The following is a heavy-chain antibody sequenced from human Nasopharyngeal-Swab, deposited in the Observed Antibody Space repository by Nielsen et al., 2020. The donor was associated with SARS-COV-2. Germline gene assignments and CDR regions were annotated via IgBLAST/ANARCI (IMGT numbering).Heavy chain of an antibody. J-gene: IGHJ3*02. CDR2: ISGGGGRT. Sequence: SCAASGFTCSNYALSWVRQAPGKGLEYISGGGGRTYYADSVKGRFTISRDNSKNTVYLQMNSLRAEDTAVYYCAKERRATIFGAVDAFDIWGQGTMVTVSP. V-gene: IGHV3-23*01. D-gene: IGHD3-3*01. CDR3: AKERRATIFGAVDAFDI. CDR1: GFTCSNYA.